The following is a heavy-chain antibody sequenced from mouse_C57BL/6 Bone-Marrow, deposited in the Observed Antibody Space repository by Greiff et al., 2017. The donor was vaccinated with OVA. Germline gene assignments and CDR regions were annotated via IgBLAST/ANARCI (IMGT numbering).Heavy chain of an antibody. V-gene: IGHV10-1*01. CDR2: IRSKSNNYAT. CDR3: VRHATWYDYGSSYARDY. CDR1: GFSFNPYA. J-gene: IGHJ4*01. Sequence: EVQLVESGGGLVQPTGSLKLSCAASGFSFNPYAMPWVRQAPGKGLEWVARIRSKSNNYATYYAAYVKVRFTISRADSESMIYLQMNNLKTEDTAMYYGVRHATWYDYGSSYARDYWGQGTSVTVSS. D-gene: IGHD1-1*01.